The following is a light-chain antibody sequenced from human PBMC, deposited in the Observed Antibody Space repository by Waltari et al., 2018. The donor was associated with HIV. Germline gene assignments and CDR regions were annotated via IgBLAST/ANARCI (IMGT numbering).Light chain of an antibody. Sequence: QSALTQPASVSGSPGQSITISCTGTSSAIGGYNYVSCYQQHPGKAPKLMISDVSHRPSGVSNRFSGSKSGNTASLTIAGLQAEDEADYYCSSYTSSSTLGVFGSGTKVTVL. CDR2: DVS. CDR1: SSAIGGYNY. CDR3: SSYTSSSTLGV. V-gene: IGLV2-14*03. J-gene: IGLJ1*01.